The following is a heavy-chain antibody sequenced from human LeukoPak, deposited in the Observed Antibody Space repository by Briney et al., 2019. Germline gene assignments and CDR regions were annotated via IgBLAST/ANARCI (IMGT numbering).Heavy chain of an antibody. D-gene: IGHD4-17*01. J-gene: IGHJ4*02. V-gene: IGHV4-30-4*08. Sequence: SQTLSLTCTVSGGSISSGDYYWSWIRQPTGKGLEWIGYIYYSGSTYYNPSLKSRVTISVDTSKNQFSLKLSSVTAADTAVYYCASQTPYTVTTSPFDYWGQGTLVTVSS. CDR3: ASQTPYTVTTSPFDY. CDR2: IYYSGST. CDR1: GGSISSGDYY.